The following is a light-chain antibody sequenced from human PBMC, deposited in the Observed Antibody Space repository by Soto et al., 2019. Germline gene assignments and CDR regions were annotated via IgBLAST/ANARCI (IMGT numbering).Light chain of an antibody. Sequence: QSVLTQPPSVSGAPGQRVTISCTGSSSNIGAGYHVHWYQQLPGAAPKLHIYGNINRPSGVPDRFSGSKSGTSASLAITGLQAEDEADYYCQSYDTSLSGVVFGGGTKLTVL. CDR1: SSNIGAGYH. V-gene: IGLV1-40*01. J-gene: IGLJ2*01. CDR2: GNI. CDR3: QSYDTSLSGVV.